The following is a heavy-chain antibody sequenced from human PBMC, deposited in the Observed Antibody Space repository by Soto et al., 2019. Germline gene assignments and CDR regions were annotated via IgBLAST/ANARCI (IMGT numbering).Heavy chain of an antibody. D-gene: IGHD4-17*01. V-gene: IGHV3-23*01. CDR3: AKVSYGDYGYFDY. Sequence: EVQLLESGGGLVQPGGSLRLSCAASGFTFSSYAMSWVRQAPGKGLEWVSAISGSGGSTYYADSVKGRFTISRDNSKNTLYLQMSSLRVEDTAVYYCAKVSYGDYGYFDYWGQGTLVTVSS. CDR2: ISGSGGST. J-gene: IGHJ4*02. CDR1: GFTFSSYA.